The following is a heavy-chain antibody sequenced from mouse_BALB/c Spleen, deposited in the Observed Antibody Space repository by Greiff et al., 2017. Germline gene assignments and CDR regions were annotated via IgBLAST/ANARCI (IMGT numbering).Heavy chain of an antibody. Sequence: EVKLVESGPGLVKPSQSLSLTCTVTGYSITSDYAWNWIRQFPGNKLEWMGYISYSGSTSYNPSLKSRISITRDTSKNQFFLQLNSVTTEDTATYYCARGAIHYYGYFAYWGQGTLVTVSA. V-gene: IGHV3-2*02. CDR2: ISYSGST. J-gene: IGHJ3*01. D-gene: IGHD1-2*01. CDR3: ARGAIHYYGYFAY. CDR1: GYSITSDYA.